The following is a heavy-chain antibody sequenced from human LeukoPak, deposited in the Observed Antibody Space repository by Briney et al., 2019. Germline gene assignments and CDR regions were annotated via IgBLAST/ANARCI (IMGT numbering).Heavy chain of an antibody. CDR3: AKDTPTTGYHLDS. Sequence: PGGSLRLSCAASGFTFSSYAMIWVRQAPGKGLEWVSANSGSGFNIYNADSVVGRFSISRDNSENTLYLQINSLRLEDTAVYYCAKDTPTTGYHLDSWGQGTLVTVSS. CDR2: NSGSGFNI. CDR1: GFTFSSYA. J-gene: IGHJ4*02. V-gene: IGHV3-23*01. D-gene: IGHD1-1*01.